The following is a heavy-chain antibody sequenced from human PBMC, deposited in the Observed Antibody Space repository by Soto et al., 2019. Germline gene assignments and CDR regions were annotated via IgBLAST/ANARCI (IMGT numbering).Heavy chain of an antibody. J-gene: IGHJ4*02. Sequence: QVQLVQSGAEVKKPGASVKVSCKASGYTFTSYDINWVRQATGQGREWMGWMNPNSGNTGYAQKFQGRVTMTRDTSISTADMELSRLRSDDTAVYYCARGYCSSTSCHIDYWGQGTLVTVSS. D-gene: IGHD2-2*02. V-gene: IGHV1-8*01. CDR3: ARGYCSSTSCHIDY. CDR1: GYTFTSYD. CDR2: MNPNSGNT.